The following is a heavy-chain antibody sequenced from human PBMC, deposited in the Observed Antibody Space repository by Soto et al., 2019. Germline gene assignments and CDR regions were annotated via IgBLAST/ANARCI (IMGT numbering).Heavy chain of an antibody. V-gene: IGHV3-23*01. CDR3: AKAARGPLSSRSSDANHFDS. J-gene: IGHJ4*02. Sequence: EAQLLESGGSLVQPGGSLRLSCAASGYSLSSYAMSWVRQAPGKGLEWVSIISGAGDRTYYADSVKGRFTISRDNSKNTLYLQMNSLRAEDTAVYHCAKAARGPLSSRSSDANHFDSWGQGTLVTVSS. D-gene: IGHD6-13*01. CDR1: GYSLSSYA. CDR2: ISGAGDRT.